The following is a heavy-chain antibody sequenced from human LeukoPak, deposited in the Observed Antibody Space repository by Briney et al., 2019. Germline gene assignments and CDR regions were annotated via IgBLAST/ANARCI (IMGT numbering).Heavy chain of an antibody. CDR1: GFTFSSYA. V-gene: IGHV3-23*01. Sequence: GGSLRLSCAGSGFTFSSYAMSWVRQAPGKGLEWVSAISGSGGSTYYADSVKGRFTISRDNSKNTLYLQMNSLRAEDTAVYYCAKDSSGWYYFDYWGQGTLVTVSS. D-gene: IGHD6-19*01. J-gene: IGHJ4*02. CDR2: ISGSGGST. CDR3: AKDSSGWYYFDY.